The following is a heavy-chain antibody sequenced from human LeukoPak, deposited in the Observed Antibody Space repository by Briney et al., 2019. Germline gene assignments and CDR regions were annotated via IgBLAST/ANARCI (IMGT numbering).Heavy chain of an antibody. CDR2: INQGGSGK. J-gene: IGHJ4*02. V-gene: IGHV3-7*01. CDR3: ARDRRSSAGSDF. D-gene: IGHD6-13*01. Sequence: GGSLRLSCATSGFTFSNYWMSWVRQAPGEGLGWVANINQGGSGKYYLDSVKGRFSISRDNAKNSLFLRMDSLRADDTAVYYCARDRRSSAGSDFWGQGTRVTVSS. CDR1: GFTFSNYW.